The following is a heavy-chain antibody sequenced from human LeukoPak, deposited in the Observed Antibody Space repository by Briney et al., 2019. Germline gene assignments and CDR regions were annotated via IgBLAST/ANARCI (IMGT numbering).Heavy chain of an antibody. Sequence: SETLSLTCTVSGGSISSSSYYWGWIRQPPGKGLEWIGYIYYSGSTNYNPSLKSRVTISVDTSKNQFSLKLSSVTAADTAVYYCARGTRLYSSSLRYFDYWGQGTLVTVSS. CDR1: GGSISSSSYY. V-gene: IGHV4-61*05. CDR2: IYYSGST. J-gene: IGHJ4*02. D-gene: IGHD6-6*01. CDR3: ARGTRLYSSSLRYFDY.